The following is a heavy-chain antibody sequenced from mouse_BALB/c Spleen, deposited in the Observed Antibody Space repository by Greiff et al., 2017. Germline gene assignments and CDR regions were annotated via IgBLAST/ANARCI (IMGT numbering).Heavy chain of an antibody. CDR3: ARSKGQPAMDY. CDR1: GYAFTNYL. J-gene: IGHJ4*01. V-gene: IGHV1-54*01. CDR2: INPGSGGT. Sequence: QVQLQQSGAELVRPGTSVKVSCKASGYAFTNYLIEWVKQRPGQGLEWIGVINPGSGGTNYNEKFKGKATLTADKSSSTAYMQLSSLTSDDSAVYFCARSKGQPAMDYWGQGTSVTVSS. D-gene: IGHD3-3*01.